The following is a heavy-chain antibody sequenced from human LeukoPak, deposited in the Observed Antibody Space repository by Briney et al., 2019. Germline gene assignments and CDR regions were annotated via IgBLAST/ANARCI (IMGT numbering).Heavy chain of an antibody. Sequence: ASVKVSCKASGYTFTSYGISWVRQAPGQGLEWMGWISAYNGNTNYAQKLQGRVTMTTDTSTSTAYMELRSLRSDDTAVYYCARDLRVVPAAVSFDAFDIWGQGTMVTVSS. V-gene: IGHV1-18*01. CDR3: ARDLRVVPAAVSFDAFDI. D-gene: IGHD2-2*01. CDR1: GYTFTSYG. CDR2: ISAYNGNT. J-gene: IGHJ3*02.